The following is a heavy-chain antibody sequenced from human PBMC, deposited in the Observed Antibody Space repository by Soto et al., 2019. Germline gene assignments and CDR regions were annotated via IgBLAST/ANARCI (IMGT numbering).Heavy chain of an antibody. CDR2: ASRDATTI. CDR1: GFTFNNYW. CDR3: VRGSNDWYGLDY. J-gene: IGHJ4*02. V-gene: IGHV3-74*01. Sequence: EVHLVESGGGLVQPGGSLRLSCAASGFTFNNYWMHWVRQAPGKGLEWVSRASRDATTINYADSVNGRFAISRDNARNTLYLQMNNLRAEDAAVYYCVRGSNDWYGLDYWGQGTRVTVSS. D-gene: IGHD3-9*01.